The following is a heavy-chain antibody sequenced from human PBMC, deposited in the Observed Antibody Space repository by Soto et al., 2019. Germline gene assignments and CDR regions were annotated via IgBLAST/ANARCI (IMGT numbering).Heavy chain of an antibody. CDR1: GGSFSGYY. J-gene: IGHJ6*02. Sequence: SETLSLTCAVYGGSFSGYYWGWIRQPPGKGLEWIGEISHSGSTNYNPSLKSRVTISLDASKMQFSLKLSSVTAADTAVYYCANFYNNPGGYYYYYYGMDVWGQGTTVTVSS. CDR3: ANFYNNPGGYYYYYYGMDV. D-gene: IGHD4-4*01. CDR2: ISHSGST. V-gene: IGHV4-34*01.